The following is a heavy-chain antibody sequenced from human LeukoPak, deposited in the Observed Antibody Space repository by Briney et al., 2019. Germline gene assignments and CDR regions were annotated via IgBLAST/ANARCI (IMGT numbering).Heavy chain of an antibody. CDR3: AREDIDEAARRRNFDY. V-gene: IGHV3-72*01. D-gene: IGHD6-6*01. CDR2: IRNKANSYTT. J-gene: IGHJ4*02. Sequence: GGSLRLSCAASGFTFSDHYMDWVRQPSGKGLEWVGRIRNKANSYTTEYAASVKGRFTISRDDSENSLSLQMNSLQTEDTAVYYCAREDIDEAARRRNFDYWGQGTLVTVSS. CDR1: GFTFSDHY.